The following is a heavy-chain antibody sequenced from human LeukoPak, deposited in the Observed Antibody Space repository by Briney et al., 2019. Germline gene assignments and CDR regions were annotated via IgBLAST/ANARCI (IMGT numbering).Heavy chain of an antibody. CDR2: FTGRGTNT. CDR1: GFTFSNYA. J-gene: IGHJ3*01. V-gene: IGHV3-23*01. Sequence: GGSLRLSCTASGFTFSNYAMGWVRQAPGKGLEWVSTFTGRGTNTYYADSVKGRFTISRDNSKSTLYLQMNSLSAEDTAIYYCARCRSDYSTERFDVWGQGTMVTVSS. D-gene: IGHD3-22*01. CDR3: ARCRSDYSTERFDV.